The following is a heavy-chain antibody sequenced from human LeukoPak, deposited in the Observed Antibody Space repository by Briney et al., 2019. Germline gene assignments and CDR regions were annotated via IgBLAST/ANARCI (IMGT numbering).Heavy chain of an antibody. CDR1: GFTFSSYW. CDR2: IKQDGSEK. J-gene: IGHJ4*02. V-gene: IGHV3-7*01. D-gene: IGHD6-19*01. Sequence: GGSLRLSCAASGFTFSSYWMSWVRQAPGKGLEWVANIKQDGSEKYYVDSVKGRFTISRDDAKNSLYLQMNSLRAEDTAVYYCARAQGYSSGWAYFDYWGQGTLVTVSS. CDR3: ARAQGYSSGWAYFDY.